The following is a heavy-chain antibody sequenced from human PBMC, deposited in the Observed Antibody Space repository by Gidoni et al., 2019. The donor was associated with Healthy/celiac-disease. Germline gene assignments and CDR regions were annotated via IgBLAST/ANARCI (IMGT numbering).Heavy chain of an antibody. CDR2: IYYSGST. J-gene: IGHJ6*02. CDR1: GGSISSSSYY. CDR3: AGRNFDWSPRIYYYYGMDV. V-gene: IGHV4-39*01. D-gene: IGHD3-9*01. Sequence: QLQLQESGPGLVKPSETLSLTCTVSGGSISSSSYYWGWIRQPPGKGLEWIGSIYYSGSTYYNPSLKSRVTISVDTSKNQFSLKLSSVTAADTAVYYCAGRNFDWSPRIYYYYGMDVWGQGTTVTVSS.